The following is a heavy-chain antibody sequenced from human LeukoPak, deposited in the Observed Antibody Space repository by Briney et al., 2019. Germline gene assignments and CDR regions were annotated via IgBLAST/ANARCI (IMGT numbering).Heavy chain of an antibody. J-gene: IGHJ4*02. CDR2: IYYSGST. D-gene: IGHD2-15*01. Sequence: PSETLSLTCTVSGGSIISTHYWGWIRQPPGKGLEWIGSIYYSGSTFYNPSLESRVTISVDTSKNQFSLRLSSVTAADTAVYYCATGGVLRDIIVVVDADPRPLDYWGQGTLVTVSS. CDR3: ATGGVLRDIIVVVDADPRPLDY. CDR1: GGSIISTHY. V-gene: IGHV4-39*01.